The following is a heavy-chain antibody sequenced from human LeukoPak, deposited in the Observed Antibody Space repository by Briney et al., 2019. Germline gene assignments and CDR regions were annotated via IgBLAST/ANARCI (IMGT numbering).Heavy chain of an antibody. CDR3: ARAPLYYDSSGYYFYY. CDR1: GGAFSSYA. V-gene: IGHV1-69*13. J-gene: IGHJ4*02. CDR2: IIPIFGTA. Sequence: GASVKVSCKASGGAFSSYAISWVRQAPGQGLEWMGGIIPIFGTANYAQKFQGRVTITADESTSTAYMELSSLRSEDTAVYYCARAPLYYDSSGYYFYYWGQGTLVTVSS. D-gene: IGHD3-22*01.